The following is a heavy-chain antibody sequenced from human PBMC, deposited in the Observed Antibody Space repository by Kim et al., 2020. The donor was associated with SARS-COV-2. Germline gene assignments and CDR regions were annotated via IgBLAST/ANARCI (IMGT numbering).Heavy chain of an antibody. CDR1: GFTFSSYE. D-gene: IGHD2-15*01. J-gene: IGHJ6*02. CDR3: AREKYCSGGSCYYYYYGMDV. Sequence: GGSLRLSCAASGFTFSSYEMNWVRQAPGKGLEWVSYISSSGSTIYYADSVKGRFTISRDNAKNSLYLQMNSLRAEDTAVYYCAREKYCSGGSCYYYYYGMDVWGQGTTVTVSS. V-gene: IGHV3-48*03. CDR2: ISSSGSTI.